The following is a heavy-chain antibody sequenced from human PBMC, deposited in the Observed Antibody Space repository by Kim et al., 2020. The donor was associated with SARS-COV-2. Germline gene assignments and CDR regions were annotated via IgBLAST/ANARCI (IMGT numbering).Heavy chain of an antibody. CDR2: IIPIFGTA. D-gene: IGHD2-2*01. CDR3: ARDRVAVVVPAAPAYNWFDP. J-gene: IGHJ5*02. Sequence: SVKVSCKASGGTFSSYAISWVRQAPGQGLEWMGGIIPIFGTANYAQKFQGRVTITADESTSTAYMELSSLRSEDTAVYYCARDRVAVVVPAAPAYNWFDPWGQGTLVTVSS. V-gene: IGHV1-69*13. CDR1: GGTFSSYA.